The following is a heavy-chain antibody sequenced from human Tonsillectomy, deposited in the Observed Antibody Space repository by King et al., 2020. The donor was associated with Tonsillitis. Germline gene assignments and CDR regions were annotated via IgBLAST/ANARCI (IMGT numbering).Heavy chain of an antibody. D-gene: IGHD1-26*01. Sequence: QVQLVESGGGVVQPGRSLRLSCAASGFSFSSHAMHWVRQAPGKGLEWVAVISNDGNKKYYGDSAKGRFTISRDNSKNTLYLQMNSLRAEDTAVFYCAKDYGPGTYYYYYMDVWGKGTTVTVSS. CDR3: AKDYGPGTYYYYYMDV. CDR2: ISNDGNKK. CDR1: GFSFSSHA. V-gene: IGHV3-30*04. J-gene: IGHJ6*03.